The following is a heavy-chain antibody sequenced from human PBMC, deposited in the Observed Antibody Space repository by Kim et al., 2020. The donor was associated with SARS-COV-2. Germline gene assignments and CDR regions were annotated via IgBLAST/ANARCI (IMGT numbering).Heavy chain of an antibody. CDR2: INAGNGNT. V-gene: IGHV1-3*01. Sequence: ASVKVSCKASGYTFTSYAMHWVRQAPGQRLEWMGWINAGNGNTKYSQKFQGRVTITRDTSASTAYMELSSLRSEDTAVYYCARDGGITMVRGVIIEPSYYGMDVWGQGTTVTVSS. CDR3: ARDGGITMVRGVIIEPSYYGMDV. D-gene: IGHD3-10*01. J-gene: IGHJ6*02. CDR1: GYTFTSYA.